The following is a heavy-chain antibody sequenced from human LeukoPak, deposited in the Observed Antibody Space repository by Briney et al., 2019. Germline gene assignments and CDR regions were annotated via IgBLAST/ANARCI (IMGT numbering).Heavy chain of an antibody. J-gene: IGHJ4*02. V-gene: IGHV1-2*06. D-gene: IGHD3-10*01. CDR3: ARPSITHYYGSGSNLFDY. CDR1: GYTFTGYY. Sequence: ASVKVSCKASGYTFTGYYMHWVRQAPGQGLEWMGRISPNSGGTNYAQKFQGRVTMTRDTSISTAYMELSRLRSDDTAVYYCARPSITHYYGSGSNLFDYWGQGTLVTVSS. CDR2: ISPNSGGT.